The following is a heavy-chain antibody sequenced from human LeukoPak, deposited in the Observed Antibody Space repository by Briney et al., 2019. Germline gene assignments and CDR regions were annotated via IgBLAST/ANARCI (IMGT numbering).Heavy chain of an antibody. D-gene: IGHD4-17*01. V-gene: IGHV3-9*01. CDR2: ISWNSGSI. CDR3: AKDITYGDYGAFDI. J-gene: IGHJ3*02. Sequence: GGSLRLSCAASGFTFDDYAMHWARQAPGKGLEWVSGISWNSGSIGYADSVKGRFTISRDNAKNSLYLQMNSLRAEDTALYYCAKDITYGDYGAFDIWGQGTMVTVSS. CDR1: GFTFDDYA.